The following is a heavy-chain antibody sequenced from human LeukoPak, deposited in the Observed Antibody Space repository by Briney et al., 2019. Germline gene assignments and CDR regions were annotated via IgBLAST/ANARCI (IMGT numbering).Heavy chain of an antibody. J-gene: IGHJ5*02. Sequence: GASVKVSCKASGGTFSSYAISWVRQAPGRGLEWMGGIIPIFGTANYAQKFQGRVTITADESTSTAYMELSSLRSEDTAVYYCARGLMFGTPSEFDPWGQGTLVTVSS. D-gene: IGHD3-10*02. CDR2: IIPIFGTA. V-gene: IGHV1-69*13. CDR1: GGTFSSYA. CDR3: ARGLMFGTPSEFDP.